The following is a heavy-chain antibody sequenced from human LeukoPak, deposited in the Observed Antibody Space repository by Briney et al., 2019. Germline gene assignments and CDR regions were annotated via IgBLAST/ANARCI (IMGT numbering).Heavy chain of an antibody. J-gene: IGHJ5*02. CDR2: IIPILGIA. D-gene: IGHD3-3*01. CDR3: ARGHYDFWSGYYQSWFDP. V-gene: IGHV1-69*04. CDR1: GGTFSSYA. Sequence: SVKLSCKASGGTFSSYAISWVRQAPGQGLEWMGRIIPILGIANYAQKFQGRVTITADKSTSTDYLELSSLRSEDTAVYYCARGHYDFWSGYYQSWFDPWGQGTLVTVSS.